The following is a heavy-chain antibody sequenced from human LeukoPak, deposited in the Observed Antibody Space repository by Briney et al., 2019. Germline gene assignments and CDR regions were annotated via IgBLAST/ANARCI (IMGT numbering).Heavy chain of an antibody. V-gene: IGHV3-30*18. CDR3: AKAAAGIFSAFDI. Sequence: PGGSLILSCAVPGFTFSSYGMHWVRQAPGKGLEWVAVISYDGSNKYYADSVKGRFTISRDNSKNTLYLQMNSLRAEDTAVYYCAKAAAGIFSAFDIWGQGTMVTVSS. D-gene: IGHD6-13*01. CDR2: ISYDGSNK. CDR1: GFTFSSYG. J-gene: IGHJ3*02.